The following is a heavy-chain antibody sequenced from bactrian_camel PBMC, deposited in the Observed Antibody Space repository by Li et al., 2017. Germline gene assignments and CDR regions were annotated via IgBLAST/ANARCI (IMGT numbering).Heavy chain of an antibody. CDR3: AADRLRCLQSRQAGLDDASYNY. CDR1: GNPADTYS. V-gene: IGHV3S6*01. CDR2: VYGDVGARP. D-gene: IGHD1*01. J-gene: IGHJ4*01. Sequence: VQLVESGGGSVHSGGSLTLSCVGSGNPADTYSMAWFRGEHREAVAGVYGDVGARPVYAASVQGRFTSSQANGKNTVTLQMNSLKPDDSGMYYCAADRLRCLQSRQAGLDDASYNYWGQGTQVTVS.